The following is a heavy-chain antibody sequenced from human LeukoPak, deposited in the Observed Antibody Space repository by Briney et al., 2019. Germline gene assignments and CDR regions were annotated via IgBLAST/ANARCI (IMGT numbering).Heavy chain of an antibody. CDR3: ARDFTAEYGDYWSSPDY. J-gene: IGHJ4*02. CDR2: IRHDGSNE. V-gene: IGHV3-30*02. CDR1: GFTFSSYG. Sequence: HPGGSLRLSCAASGFTFSSYGMHWVRQAPGKGLEWAAFIRHDGSNEYHADSVKGRFTISRDNSKNTLYLQMNSLRAEDTAVYYCARDFTAEYGDYWSSPDYWGQGTLVTVSS. D-gene: IGHD4-17*01.